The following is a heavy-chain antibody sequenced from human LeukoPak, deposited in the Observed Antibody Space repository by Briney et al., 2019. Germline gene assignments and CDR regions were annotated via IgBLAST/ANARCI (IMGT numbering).Heavy chain of an antibody. CDR1: GGSISSSSYY. J-gene: IGHJ4*02. V-gene: IGHV4-39*07. CDR2: VYYTGST. D-gene: IGHD3-22*01. Sequence: PSETLSLTCTVSGGSISSSSYYWGWIRQPPGKGLEWIGSVYYTGSTYYNPSLQSRVTISVDTSENQFSLKLSSVTAADTAVFYCATLGNRASGYYLPSDYWGQGTLVTVSS. CDR3: ATLGNRASGYYLPSDY.